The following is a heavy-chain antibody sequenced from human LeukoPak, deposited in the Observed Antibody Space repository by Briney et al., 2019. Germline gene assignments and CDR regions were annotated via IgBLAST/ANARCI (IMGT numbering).Heavy chain of an antibody. CDR1: GASIDSHY. CDR2: IYISGST. J-gene: IGHJ4*02. V-gene: IGHV4-4*07. Sequence: SETLSLTCTVSGASIDSHYWSWIRQPAGKGLEWIGRIYISGSTNYNSSLQSRVTMSVDTSKNQFSLKLTSVTAADTAVYYCTRALNPLPGTYYFDYWGQGTLVTVSS. CDR3: TRALNPLPGTYYFDY. D-gene: IGHD2-15*01.